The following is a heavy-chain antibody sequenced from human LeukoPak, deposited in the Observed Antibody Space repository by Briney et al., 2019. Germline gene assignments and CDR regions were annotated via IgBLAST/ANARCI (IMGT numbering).Heavy chain of an antibody. J-gene: IGHJ4*02. CDR3: ARLRSSGWYLVDY. CDR1: GFSLSNSGMC. D-gene: IGHD6-19*01. Sequence: ESGPALVKPTQTLTLTCTFSGFSLSNSGMCVRWIRQPPGNALEWLARIDWDDDKYYSTSLKTRLTISKDTSKNQVVLTMTNMDPVDTATYYCARLRSSGWYLVDYWGQGTLVTVSS. V-gene: IGHV2-70*11. CDR2: IDWDDDK.